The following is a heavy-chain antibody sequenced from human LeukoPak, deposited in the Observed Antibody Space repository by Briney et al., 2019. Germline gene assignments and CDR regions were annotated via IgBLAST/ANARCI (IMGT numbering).Heavy chain of an antibody. J-gene: IGHJ4*02. V-gene: IGHV1-2*02. CDR1: GYTFTGYY. CDR3: ARNFMIMPRYYYDSSGYYWYYFDY. Sequence: ASVKVSCKASGYTFTGYYMHWVRQAPGQGLEWMGWINPNSGGTNYAQKFQGRVTMTRDTSISTAYMELSRLRSDDTAVYYCARNFMIMPRYYYDSSGYYWYYFDYWGQGTLVTVSS. D-gene: IGHD3-22*01. CDR2: INPNSGGT.